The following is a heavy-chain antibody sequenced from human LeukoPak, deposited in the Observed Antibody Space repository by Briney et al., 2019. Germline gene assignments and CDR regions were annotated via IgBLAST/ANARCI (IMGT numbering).Heavy chain of an antibody. D-gene: IGHD6-19*01. V-gene: IGHV3-23*01. CDR1: GFTFSSYA. CDR3: AKDLEEAVAGTWDY. Sequence: GGSLRLSCAASGFTFSSYAMSWVRQAPGKRLEWVSAISGSGGSTYYADSVKGRFTISRDNSKNTLYLQMNSLRAEDTAVYYCAKDLEEAVAGTWDYWGQGTLVTVSS. J-gene: IGHJ4*02. CDR2: ISGSGGST.